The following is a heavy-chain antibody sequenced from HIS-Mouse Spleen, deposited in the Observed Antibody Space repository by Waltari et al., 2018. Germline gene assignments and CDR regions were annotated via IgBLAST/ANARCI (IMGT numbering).Heavy chain of an antibody. CDR2: ISGSGGST. Sequence: EVQLLESGGGLVQPGGSLRLSCAASGFTFSSYAMSWVRQAPGKGLEWVSAISGSGGSTYYADAVKGRFTISRDNSKNTLYLQMNSLRAEYTAVYYCAKPEDIVVVVAATDAFDIWGQGTMVTVSS. J-gene: IGHJ3*02. CDR1: GFTFSSYA. D-gene: IGHD2-15*01. CDR3: AKPEDIVVVVAATDAFDI. V-gene: IGHV3-23*01.